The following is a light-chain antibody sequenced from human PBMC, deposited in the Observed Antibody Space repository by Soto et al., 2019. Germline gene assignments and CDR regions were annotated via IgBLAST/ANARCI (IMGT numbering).Light chain of an antibody. CDR3: QQYDDLPLS. CDR2: DVS. J-gene: IGKJ3*01. CDR1: QDISNY. Sequence: DIQMTQSPSSLSASVGDRVTITCQASQDISNYLNWYQQKPGKAPKLLIYDVSNLETGVPPRFSGSGSGTHFTFPISTLQTEDLATYYCQQYDDLPLSFGPGTKVDI. V-gene: IGKV1-33*01.